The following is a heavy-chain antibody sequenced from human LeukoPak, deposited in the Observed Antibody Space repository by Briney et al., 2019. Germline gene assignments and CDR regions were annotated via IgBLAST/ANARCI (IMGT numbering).Heavy chain of an antibody. V-gene: IGHV3-23*01. CDR1: GFSFSSYA. Sequence: GGSLRLSCSASGFSFSSYAMSWVRQAPGKGLEWVSTISSSGDRIYYVDSVKGRFTISRDNSKDTLYLQVNSLRVEDTAVYYCAQDPVTIFGVAVDYWGQGSRVIVSS. CDR2: ISSSGDRI. J-gene: IGHJ4*02. D-gene: IGHD3-3*01. CDR3: AQDPVTIFGVAVDY.